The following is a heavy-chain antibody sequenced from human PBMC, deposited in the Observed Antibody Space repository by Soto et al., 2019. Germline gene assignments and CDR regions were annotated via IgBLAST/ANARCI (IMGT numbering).Heavy chain of an antibody. CDR2: IRSKAYGGTT. CDR3: TRRGRGWVTRTKNDY. Sequence: EVQLVESGGGLVQPGRSLRLSCTASGFTFGDYAMSWFRQAPGKGLERVGFIRSKAYGGTTEYAASVKGRFTISRDDSKSIAYLQMNSLKTEDTAVYYCTRRGRGWVTRTKNDYWGQGTLVTVSS. J-gene: IGHJ4*02. CDR1: GFTFGDYA. V-gene: IGHV3-49*03. D-gene: IGHD1-1*01.